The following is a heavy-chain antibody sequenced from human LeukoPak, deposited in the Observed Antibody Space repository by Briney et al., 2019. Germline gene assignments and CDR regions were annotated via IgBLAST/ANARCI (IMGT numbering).Heavy chain of an antibody. CDR1: GFTFSSYS. CDR3: ARDRGYGGNPPGDY. V-gene: IGHV3-21*01. Sequence: PGGSLRLSCAASGFTFSSYSMNWVRQAPGKGLEWVSSISSSSSYIYYADSAKGRFTISRDNAKNSLYLQMNSLRAEDTAVYYCARDRGYGGNPPGDYWGQGTLVTVSS. J-gene: IGHJ4*02. D-gene: IGHD4-23*01. CDR2: ISSSSSYI.